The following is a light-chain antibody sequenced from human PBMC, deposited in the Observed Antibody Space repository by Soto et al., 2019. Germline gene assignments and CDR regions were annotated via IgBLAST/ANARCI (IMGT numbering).Light chain of an antibody. CDR2: GAS. J-gene: IGKJ1*01. V-gene: IGKV3-20*01. Sequence: EIVLTQSPGTLSLSQGERATLSCRASQNVDSNYLAWYQQKPGQAPRIIIFGASGRATGIPDRFSGSGSGTDFTLTISRLESEDFAVYYCQQYNDWPRTFGQGTKVDI. CDR3: QQYNDWPRT. CDR1: QNVDSNY.